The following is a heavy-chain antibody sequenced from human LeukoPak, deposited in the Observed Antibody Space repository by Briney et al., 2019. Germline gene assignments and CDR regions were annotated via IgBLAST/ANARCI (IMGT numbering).Heavy chain of an antibody. CDR2: ISSSSSTL. V-gene: IGHV3-48*01. D-gene: IGHD2-15*01. Sequence: GGSLRLSCAASGFTFSSYSMNWVRQAPGKGLEWVSYISSSSSTLYYADSVKGRFTISRDNAKNSLYLQMNNLRADDTAVYYCARDRKDIVVVVAATIDYWGQGTLVTVSS. CDR1: GFTFSSYS. J-gene: IGHJ4*02. CDR3: ARDRKDIVVVVAATIDY.